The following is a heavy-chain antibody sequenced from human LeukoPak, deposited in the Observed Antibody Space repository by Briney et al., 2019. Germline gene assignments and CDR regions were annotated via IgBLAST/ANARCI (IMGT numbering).Heavy chain of an antibody. CDR2: INPSGTA. Sequence: SETLSLTCAVYGGSFNGYSWNWIRRPPGKGLEWIGEINPSGTANYNPSLKSRVSLSVDSSKNQFSLKLSSVTAADTAVYYCARGRQEITMIVVVMSAASYYLDVWGKGTTVAVS. CDR3: ARGRQEITMIVVVMSAASYYLDV. J-gene: IGHJ6*03. D-gene: IGHD3-22*01. V-gene: IGHV4-34*01. CDR1: GGSFNGYS.